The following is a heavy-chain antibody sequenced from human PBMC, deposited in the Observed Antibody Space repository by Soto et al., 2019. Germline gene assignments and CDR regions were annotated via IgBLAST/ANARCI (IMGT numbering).Heavy chain of an antibody. Sequence: QLRLQESGSGLVKPSQTLSLTCAVSGGSISSGNDSWSWIRQPPGKGLEWIGYIFHSGSPYYNPALKSRVTISVDRSKNQFSLRLSSVTAADTDVYYGARDLHDYGDWYFDLWGRGTLVTVSS. V-gene: IGHV4-30-2*01. D-gene: IGHD4-17*01. CDR1: GGSISSGNDS. CDR3: ARDLHDYGDWYFDL. CDR2: IFHSGSP. J-gene: IGHJ2*01.